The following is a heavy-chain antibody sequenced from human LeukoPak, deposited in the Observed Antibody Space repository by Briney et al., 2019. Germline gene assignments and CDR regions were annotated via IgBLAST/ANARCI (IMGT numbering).Heavy chain of an antibody. Sequence: SETLSLTCTVSGGSISSYYWTWIRQPPGKGLEWIGYVYDGGSTKYNPSLKSRVTISVDTSKNQFSLKLRSVTAADTAVYYCAADYGGNYDYWGQGTLVTVSS. CDR3: AADYGGNYDY. J-gene: IGHJ4*02. V-gene: IGHV4-59*01. CDR1: GGSISSYY. D-gene: IGHD4-23*01. CDR2: VYDGGST.